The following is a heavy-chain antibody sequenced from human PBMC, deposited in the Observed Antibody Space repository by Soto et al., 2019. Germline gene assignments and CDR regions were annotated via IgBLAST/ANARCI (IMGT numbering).Heavy chain of an antibody. CDR2: VSGSGGGT. CDR1: RFTFTTYG. V-gene: IGHV3-23*01. J-gene: IGHJ4*02. Sequence: GGSLRLSCVASRFTFTTYGMTWVRQAPGKGLEWVSTVSGSGGGTYYADSVKGRFTISRVNSKNTMYLQMSNLRAEDTAVYFCARIGPYCGGDCYPDFDFWGLGTPVTVSS. D-gene: IGHD2-21*02. CDR3: ARIGPYCGGDCYPDFDF.